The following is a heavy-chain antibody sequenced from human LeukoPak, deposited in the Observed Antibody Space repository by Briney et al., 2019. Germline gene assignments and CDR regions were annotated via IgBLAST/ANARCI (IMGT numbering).Heavy chain of an antibody. J-gene: IGHJ6*02. CDR1: GGSFSGYY. CDR2: INHSGST. CDR3: ARALPYYYYGMDV. V-gene: IGHV4-34*01. Sequence: SETLSLTCAVYGGSFSGYYWSWIRQPPGKGLEWIGEINHSGSTNYNPSLKSRVTISVDTSKNQVSLKLSSVTAADTAVYYCARALPYYYYGMDVWGQGTTVTVSS.